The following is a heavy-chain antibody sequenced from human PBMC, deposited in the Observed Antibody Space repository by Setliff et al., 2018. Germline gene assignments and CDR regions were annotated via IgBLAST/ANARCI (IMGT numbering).Heavy chain of an antibody. Sequence: SETLSLTCTVSGGSISTHHWSWIRQPPGKGLEWIGQINYDGKTNYNPSLKSRVTVSVDKSKDQLSLNLNSVTAADTAVYFCARLPNYVWGSPVDYWGQGTLVTVSS. D-gene: IGHD3-16*01. CDR3: ARLPNYVWGSPVDY. CDR2: INYDGKT. J-gene: IGHJ4*02. V-gene: IGHV4-59*11. CDR1: GGSISTHH.